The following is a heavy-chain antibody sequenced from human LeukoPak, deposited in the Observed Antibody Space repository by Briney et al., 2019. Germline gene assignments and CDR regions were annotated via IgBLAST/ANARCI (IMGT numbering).Heavy chain of an antibody. V-gene: IGHV4-39*07. Sequence: SETLSLTCTVSGGSISSSSYYWGWIRQPPGKGLEWIGEINYSGSTNYNPSLKSRVTISVDTSKNQFSLKLSSVTAADTAVYYCARVYYSSSYDYWYFDLWGRGTLVTVSS. CDR3: ARVYYSSSYDYWYFDL. J-gene: IGHJ2*01. CDR2: INYSGST. CDR1: GGSISSSSYY. D-gene: IGHD6-13*01.